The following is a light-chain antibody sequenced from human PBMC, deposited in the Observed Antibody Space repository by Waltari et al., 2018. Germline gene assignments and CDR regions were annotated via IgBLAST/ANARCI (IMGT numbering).Light chain of an antibody. CDR1: SSAVGGYKY. J-gene: IGLJ1*01. Sequence: SAIPPPASVSGSPGQSITISCTGTSSAVGGYKYVSWYQQHPGKAPKLMIYYVSNRPSGVSNRFSGSKSGNTASLTISGLQAEDEADYYCSSYTTSNTLVFGTGTNVIVL. CDR2: YVS. CDR3: SSYTTSNTLV. V-gene: IGLV2-14*03.